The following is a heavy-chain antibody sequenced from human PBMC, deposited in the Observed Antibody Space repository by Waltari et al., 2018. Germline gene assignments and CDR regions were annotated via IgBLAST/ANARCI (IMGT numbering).Heavy chain of an antibody. D-gene: IGHD1-26*01. V-gene: IGHV1-8*01. CDR1: GYTFTNYE. CDR2: VDPETGKT. J-gene: IGHJ3*02. Sequence: QVQLVQSGAEVKKPGASVRVSCKASGYTFTNYEITWVRQAFGQGLEWMGWVDPETGKTGYAQKFQDRVTMTTDTSIDTAYMDLTSLKSEDRAVYYCAREVGTTGAFDIWGQGTVVTVSS. CDR3: AREVGTTGAFDI.